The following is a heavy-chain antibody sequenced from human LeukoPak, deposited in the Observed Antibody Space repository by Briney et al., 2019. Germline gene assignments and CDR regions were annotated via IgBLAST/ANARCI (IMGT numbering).Heavy chain of an antibody. V-gene: IGHV5-51*01. J-gene: IGHJ4*02. CDR2: IYPGDSDT. D-gene: IGHD2-2*01. Sequence: GESLKISCKGSGYSFTSYWICWVRQMPGKGLEWMGIIYPGDSDTRYSPSFQGQVTISADKSISTAYLQWSSLKASDTAMYYCARVPVVPAAISGYFDYWGQGTLVTVSS. CDR3: ARVPVVPAAISGYFDY. CDR1: GYSFTSYW.